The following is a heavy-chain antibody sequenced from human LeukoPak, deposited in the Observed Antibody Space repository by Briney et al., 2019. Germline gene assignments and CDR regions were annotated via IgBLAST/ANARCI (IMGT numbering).Heavy chain of an antibody. J-gene: IGHJ4*02. D-gene: IGHD6-19*01. CDR3: ARRQRGSGWYRAPIDY. V-gene: IGHV4-34*01. Sequence: SETLSLTCAVYGGSFSGYYGSWIRQPPGKGLEWIGEINHSGSTNYNPSLKSRVTISVDTSKNQFSLKLSSVTAADTAVYYCARRQRGSGWYRAPIDYWGQGTLVTVSS. CDR2: INHSGST. CDR1: GGSFSGYY.